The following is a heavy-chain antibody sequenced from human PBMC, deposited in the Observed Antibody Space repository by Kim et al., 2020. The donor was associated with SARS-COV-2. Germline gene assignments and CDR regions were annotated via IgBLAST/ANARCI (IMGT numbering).Heavy chain of an antibody. CDR1: GFSFSNYG. Sequence: GGSLRLSCAASGFSFSNYGMHWVRQAPGKGLEWVAVIWYDGSNEYYADSAKGRFTISRDNARNTLYLQMNSLRVEDTAVYYCAREGGSRWLHVDFWGQGNLVTVSS. D-gene: IGHD5-12*01. J-gene: IGHJ4*02. V-gene: IGHV3-33*01. CDR2: IWYDGSNE. CDR3: AREGGSRWLHVDF.